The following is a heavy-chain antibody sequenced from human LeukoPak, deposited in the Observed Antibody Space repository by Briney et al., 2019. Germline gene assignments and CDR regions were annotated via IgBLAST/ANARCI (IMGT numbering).Heavy chain of an antibody. CDR1: GYTFTSYD. D-gene: IGHD3-3*01. CDR3: ARGSPHTIFGVVILYYFDY. Sequence: GASVKVSCKASGYTFTSYDINWVRQATGQGLEWMGWMNPNSGNTGYAQKFQGRVTMTRNTSISTAYMELSSLRSEDTAVYYCARGSPHTIFGVVILYYFDYWGQGTLVTVSS. CDR2: MNPNSGNT. V-gene: IGHV1-8*01. J-gene: IGHJ4*02.